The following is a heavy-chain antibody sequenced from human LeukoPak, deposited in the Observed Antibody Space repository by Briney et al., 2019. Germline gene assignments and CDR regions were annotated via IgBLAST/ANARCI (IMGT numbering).Heavy chain of an antibody. CDR3: ARGRFGELSVATFDI. D-gene: IGHD3-10*01. V-gene: IGHV3-53*01. Sequence: PGGSLRLSCAASGFTVSSNYMSWVRQAPGKGLEWVSVIYSGGTTYYADSVKGRFTISRDNSKNTEYLQMNSLRAEDTAVYYCARGRFGELSVATFDIWGQGTMVTVSS. J-gene: IGHJ3*02. CDR1: GFTVSSNY. CDR2: IYSGGTT.